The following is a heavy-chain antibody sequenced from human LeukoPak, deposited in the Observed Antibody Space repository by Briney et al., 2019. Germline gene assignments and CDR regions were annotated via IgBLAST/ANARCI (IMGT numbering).Heavy chain of an antibody. J-gene: IGHJ4*02. V-gene: IGHV4-59*01. CDR1: GGSISSYY. D-gene: IGHD4-17*01. CDR3: ARVDGDLYNY. Sequence: PSETLSLTCTVSGGSISSYYWSWIRQPPGKGLEWIGYIYYSGSTNYNPSLKSRVTTSVDTSKNQFSLKLSSVTAADTAVYYCARVDGDLYNYWGQGTLVTVSS. CDR2: IYYSGST.